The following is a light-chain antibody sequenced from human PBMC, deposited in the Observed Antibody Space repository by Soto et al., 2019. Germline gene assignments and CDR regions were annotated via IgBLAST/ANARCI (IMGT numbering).Light chain of an antibody. CDR1: QSVSNW. Sequence: DIQMTQSPSTLSASVGERVTITCRASQSVSNWLAWYQHKPGKAPKLLIYDVSSLESGVPSRFSGGGSGTEFTLTISSLQSEDFAEYHCQQYNNWPQTFGQGTKVDIK. CDR2: DVS. CDR3: QQYNNWPQT. V-gene: IGKV1-5*01. J-gene: IGKJ1*01.